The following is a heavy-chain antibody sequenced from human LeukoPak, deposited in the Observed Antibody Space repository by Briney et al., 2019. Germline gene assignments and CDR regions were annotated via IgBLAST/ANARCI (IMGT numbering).Heavy chain of an antibody. CDR3: ASMIHIRHPGIAVAVYVDY. CDR2: ISSNGGNT. CDR1: GFTFSSHA. D-gene: IGHD6-19*01. J-gene: IGHJ4*02. V-gene: IGHV3-64*01. Sequence: PGGSLRLSCAASGFTFSSHAMYWVRQAPGKGLEFVSVISSNGGNTYYPNSVKGRFTISRDNSKNTLYLQMGSLRAEDMAVYYCASMIHIRHPGIAVAVYVDYWGQGTLVTVSS.